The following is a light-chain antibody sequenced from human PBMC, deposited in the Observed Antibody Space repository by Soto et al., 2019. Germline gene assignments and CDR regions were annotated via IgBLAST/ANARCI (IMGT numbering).Light chain of an antibody. V-gene: IGKV3-20*01. J-gene: IGKJ2*01. CDR3: QQDGI. Sequence: EIVLTQSPGTLSLSPGERATLSCRASQSVSSSYLAWYQHKPGQAPRLRIYGASSRATGILDRFSGSGSGTDFTLTISRLEPEYFAVYYCQQDGIFGQGTKREIK. CDR2: GAS. CDR1: QSVSSSY.